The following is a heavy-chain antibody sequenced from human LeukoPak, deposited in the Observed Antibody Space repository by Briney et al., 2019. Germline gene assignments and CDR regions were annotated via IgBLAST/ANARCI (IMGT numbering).Heavy chain of an antibody. CDR2: IIPIFGTA. CDR1: GGTFSIYA. Sequence: GSSVKVSCKASGGTFSIYAISWVRQGPGQGLGWMGGIIPIFGTANYAQKFQGRVTITTDESTSTAYMELSSLRSEDTAVYYCARGGVVPANYFDYWGQGTLVTVSS. D-gene: IGHD2-2*01. V-gene: IGHV1-69*05. CDR3: ARGGVVPANYFDY. J-gene: IGHJ4*02.